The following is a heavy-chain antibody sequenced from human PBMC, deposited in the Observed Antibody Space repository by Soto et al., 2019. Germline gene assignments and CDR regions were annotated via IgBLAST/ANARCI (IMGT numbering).Heavy chain of an antibody. J-gene: IGHJ6*02. CDR3: ARSDSMGPRGYYYGMDV. Sequence: QVQLVQSGAEVKKPGSSVKVSCKASGGTFSSYAISWVRQAPGQGLEWLGGIIPIFGTANYAQKFQGRVTITADESTSTAYMELSSLRSEDTAVYYCARSDSMGPRGYYYGMDVWGQGTTVTVSS. D-gene: IGHD1-26*01. CDR2: IIPIFGTA. CDR1: GGTFSSYA. V-gene: IGHV1-69*01.